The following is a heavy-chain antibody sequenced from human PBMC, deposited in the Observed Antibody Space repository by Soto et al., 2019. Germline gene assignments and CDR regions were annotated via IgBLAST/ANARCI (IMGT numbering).Heavy chain of an antibody. Sequence: PGGSLRLSCAASGFTVSSNYMSWVRQAPGKGLEWVSTISGSDGKTFYADSVKGRFSISRDTSQSTLYLQMNSLRADDTAMYYCARWSYLDYWGQGTRVTVSS. CDR3: ARWSYLDY. V-gene: IGHV3-23*01. CDR2: ISGSDGKT. D-gene: IGHD3-3*01. J-gene: IGHJ4*02. CDR1: GFTVSSNY.